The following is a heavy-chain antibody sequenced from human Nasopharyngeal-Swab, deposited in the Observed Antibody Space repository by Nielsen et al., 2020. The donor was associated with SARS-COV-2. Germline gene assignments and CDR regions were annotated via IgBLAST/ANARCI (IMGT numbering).Heavy chain of an antibody. J-gene: IGHJ4*02. Sequence: GESLKISRAASGFTFSSYAMHWVRQAPGKGLEWVAVISYDGSNKYYADSVKGRFTISRDNSKNTLYLQMNSLRAEDTAVYYCARGDGYNYPFDYWGQGTLVTVSS. V-gene: IGHV3-30-3*01. CDR1: GFTFSSYA. D-gene: IGHD5-24*01. CDR2: ISYDGSNK. CDR3: ARGDGYNYPFDY.